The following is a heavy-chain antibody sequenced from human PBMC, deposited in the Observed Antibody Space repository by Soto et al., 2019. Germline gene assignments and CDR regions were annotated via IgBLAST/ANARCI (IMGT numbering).Heavy chain of an antibody. J-gene: IGHJ6*02. D-gene: IGHD4-17*01. CDR2: ITPVFGTA. CDR3: ARVTYVDYGPAYYGMDV. Sequence: QVQLVQSGAEVKKPGSSVKVSCKASGGTISRFPISWVRQAPGQVLEWMGGITPVFGTANYAQRFQCRVTITEDESTSTDYMELSSLRSEDTAVYYCARVTYVDYGPAYYGMDVWGQGTTVTVSS. CDR1: GGTISRFP. V-gene: IGHV1-69*01.